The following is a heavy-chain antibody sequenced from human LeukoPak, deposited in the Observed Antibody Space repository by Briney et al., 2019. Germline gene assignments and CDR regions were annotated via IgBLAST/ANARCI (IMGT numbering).Heavy chain of an antibody. CDR2: INEGATTI. V-gene: IGHV3-48*03. CDR3: LSGPGH. J-gene: IGHJ1*01. CDR1: GFTVNNYE. Sequence: PGGSLRLSCAASGFTVNNYEMHWVRQAPGKGLEWISYINEGATTINYADSVWGRFTISRDNAKNSLYLQMNILRAEDTAVFYCLSGPGHCGQGTLVTVSS.